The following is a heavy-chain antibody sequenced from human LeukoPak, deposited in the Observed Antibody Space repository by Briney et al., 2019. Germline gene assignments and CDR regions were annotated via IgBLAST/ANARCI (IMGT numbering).Heavy chain of an antibody. CDR3: ARVSGSRNYYFRPFDA. V-gene: IGHV3-9*01. CDR1: GFTFDDYA. D-gene: IGHD3-10*01. Sequence: PGGSLRLSCAASGFTFDDYAMHWVRQAPGKGLEWVSGISWNSGSIGYADSVKGRFTISRDNAKNSLYLQMNSLRAEDTAMYYCARVSGSRNYYFRPFDAWGQGTMVTVSA. J-gene: IGHJ3*01. CDR2: ISWNSGSI.